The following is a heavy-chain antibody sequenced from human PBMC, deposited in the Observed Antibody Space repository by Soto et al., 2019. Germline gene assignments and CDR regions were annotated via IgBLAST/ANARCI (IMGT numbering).Heavy chain of an antibody. V-gene: IGHV1-69*01. CDR3: ARVPTSTDYYYYYGMDV. CDR2: IIPIFGTA. J-gene: IGHJ6*02. Sequence: QVQLVQSGAEVQKPGSSVKVSCKASGGTFSSYAISWVRQAPGQGLEWMGGIIPIFGTANYAQKFQGRVTITADESTSTAYMELSSLRSEDTAVYYCARVPTSTDYYYYYGMDVWGQGTTVTVSS. CDR1: GGTFSSYA. D-gene: IGHD4-17*01.